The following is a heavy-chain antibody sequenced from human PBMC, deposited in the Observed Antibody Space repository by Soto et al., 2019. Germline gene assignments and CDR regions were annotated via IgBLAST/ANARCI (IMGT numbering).Heavy chain of an antibody. CDR2: IYYSGST. CDR1: GGSISSYY. J-gene: IGHJ5*02. V-gene: IGHV4-59*01. D-gene: IGHD3-3*01. Sequence: SETLSLTCTVSGGSISSYYWSWIRQPPGKGLEWIGYIYYSGSTNYNPSLKSRVTISVDTSKNQFSLKLSSVTAADTAVYYCARAGYDFWSGYSHNWFDPWGQGTLVTVSS. CDR3: ARAGYDFWSGYSHNWFDP.